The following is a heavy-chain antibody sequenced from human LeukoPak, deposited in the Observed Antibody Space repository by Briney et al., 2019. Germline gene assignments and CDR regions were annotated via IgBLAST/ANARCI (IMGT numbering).Heavy chain of an antibody. D-gene: IGHD3-22*01. Sequence: GGSLRLSCAASGLTVSRNYMTWVRQAPGKGLEWVSVIYSGGSTYYADSVKGRFTISRDNSKNTLYLQMNSLRDEDTAVYYCAGTIVGKWATDYWGQGTLVTVSS. V-gene: IGHV3-53*01. CDR1: GLTVSRNY. CDR2: IYSGGST. CDR3: AGTIVGKWATDY. J-gene: IGHJ4*02.